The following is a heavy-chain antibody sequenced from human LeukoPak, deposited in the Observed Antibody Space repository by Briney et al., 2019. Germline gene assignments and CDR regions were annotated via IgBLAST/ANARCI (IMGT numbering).Heavy chain of an antibody. CDR2: IIPIFGTA. Sequence: EASVKVSCKASGGTFSSYAISWVRQAPGQGLEWMGGIIPIFGTANYAQKFQGRVTITTDESTSTAYMELSSLRSEDTAVYYCARSGAAPESTNFDYWGQGTLVTVSS. D-gene: IGHD2/OR15-2a*01. CDR3: ARSGAAPESTNFDY. CDR1: GGTFSSYA. J-gene: IGHJ4*02. V-gene: IGHV1-69*05.